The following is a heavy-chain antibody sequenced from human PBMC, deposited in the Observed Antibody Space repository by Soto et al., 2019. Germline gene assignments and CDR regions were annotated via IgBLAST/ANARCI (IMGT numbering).Heavy chain of an antibody. J-gene: IGHJ4*02. V-gene: IGHV3-33*01. CDR1: GFTFSSYG. CDR3: AMLRGLGYCSSTSCLPGGATVGY. CDR2: IWYDGSNK. D-gene: IGHD2-2*01. Sequence: QVQLVESGGGVVQPGRSLRLSCAASGFTFSSYGMHWVRQAPGKGLEWVAVIWYDGSNKYYADSVKGRFTISRDNSKNTLYLERNSVRAEDTAVYYCAMLRGLGYCSSTSCLPGGATVGYCGQGPLVTVSS.